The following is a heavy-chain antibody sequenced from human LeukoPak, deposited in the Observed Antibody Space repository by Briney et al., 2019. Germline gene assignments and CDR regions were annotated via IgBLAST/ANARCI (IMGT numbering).Heavy chain of an antibody. CDR2: ISYDGSNK. Sequence: GGSLRLSCAASGFTFRSYAMHWVRQAPGKGLEWVAVISYDGSNKYSGDSVKGRFTISRDNSKNTLYLQMDSLRAEDTAIYYCAKAVTSDYHSLYYNYYMDVWGKGTTVTVSS. CDR1: GFTFRSYA. CDR3: AKAVTSDYHSLYYNYYMDV. D-gene: IGHD3-10*01. V-gene: IGHV3-30*18. J-gene: IGHJ6*03.